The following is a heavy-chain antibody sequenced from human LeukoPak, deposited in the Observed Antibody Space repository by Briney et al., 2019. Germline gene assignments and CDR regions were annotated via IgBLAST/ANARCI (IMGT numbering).Heavy chain of an antibody. V-gene: IGHV4-31*03. CDR1: GGSISSGGYY. Sequence: SETLSLTCTVPGGSISSGGYYWSWIRQHPGKGLEWIVYIYYSGSTYYNPSLKSRVTISVDTSKNQFSLKLSSVTAADTAVYYCARAPKGIAEAGAYFQHWGQGTLVTLSS. D-gene: IGHD6-13*01. CDR3: ARAPKGIAEAGAYFQH. CDR2: IYYSGST. J-gene: IGHJ1*01.